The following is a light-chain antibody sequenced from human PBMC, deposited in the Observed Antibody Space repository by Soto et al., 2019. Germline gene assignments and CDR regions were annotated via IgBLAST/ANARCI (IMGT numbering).Light chain of an antibody. CDR2: GAS. V-gene: IGKV3-15*01. J-gene: IGKJ2*01. CDR3: QQYNNWPPEYT. CDR1: QSVSSS. Sequence: EIVMTQSPATLSVSPGETATLSCRASQSVSSSLAWYQQKPGQAPRLLIHGASTRAAGIPARFSGSGSGTEFTLTISSLQSEDFAFYYCQQYNNWPPEYTFGQGTKVEIK.